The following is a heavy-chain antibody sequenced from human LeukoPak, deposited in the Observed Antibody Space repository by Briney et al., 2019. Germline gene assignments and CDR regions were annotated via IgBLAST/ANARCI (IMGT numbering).Heavy chain of an antibody. CDR3: AKWGDYDVLTGYYVPDY. CDR1: GFTFSNYG. D-gene: IGHD3-9*01. Sequence: GGSLRLSCAASGFTFSNYGMSWVRQAPGKGLEWVSAILGSGVTTYYADSVKGRFTVSRDNSKSTLYLQMNTLRAEDTASYYCAKWGDYDVLTGYYVPDYWGQGTLVTVSS. V-gene: IGHV3-23*01. CDR2: ILGSGVTT. J-gene: IGHJ4*02.